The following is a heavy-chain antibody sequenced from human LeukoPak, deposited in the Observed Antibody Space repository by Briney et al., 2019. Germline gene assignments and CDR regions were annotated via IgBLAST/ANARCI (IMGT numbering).Heavy chain of an antibody. CDR1: GYTLTELS. CDR3: ARMVDSSSWYNFLPYPENFDY. D-gene: IGHD6-13*01. CDR2: FDPEDGET. J-gene: IGHJ4*02. V-gene: IGHV1-24*01. Sequence: VASVKVSCKVSGYTLTELSMHWVRQAPGKGLEWMGGFDPEDGETIYAQKFQGRVTMTEDTSTSTAYMELRSLRSDDTAVYYCARMVDSSSWYNFLPYPENFDYWGQGTLVTVSS.